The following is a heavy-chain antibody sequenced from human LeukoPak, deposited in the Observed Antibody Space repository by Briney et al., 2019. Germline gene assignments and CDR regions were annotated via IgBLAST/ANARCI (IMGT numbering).Heavy chain of an antibody. CDR1: GGSISSYY. CDR2: IYTSGST. V-gene: IGHV4-4*07. D-gene: IGHD5-12*01. J-gene: IGHJ6*03. Sequence: SETLSLTCTVSGGSISSYYWSWIRQPAGKGLEWIGRIYTSGSTNYNPSLKSRVTMSVDTSKNQFSLKLSSVTAAATAVYYCARNANSRGYSGYATYYYYYYMDVWGKGTTVTVSS. CDR3: ARNANSRGYSGYATYYYYYYMDV.